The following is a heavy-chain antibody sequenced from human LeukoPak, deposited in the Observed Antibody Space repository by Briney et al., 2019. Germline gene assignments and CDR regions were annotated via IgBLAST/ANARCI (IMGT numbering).Heavy chain of an antibody. J-gene: IGHJ4*02. CDR1: GFTFDAYA. Sequence: PGGSLRLSCTAFGFTFDAYAMHWVRQVPGKGLEWVSGISFNSGHIGYADSVKGRFTIFRDNAKTSVYLQVSSLTAEDTALYYCAKDVSGSGWYYFATWGQGTLVTVAS. CDR3: AKDVSGSGWYYFAT. CDR2: ISFNSGHI. D-gene: IGHD6-13*01. V-gene: IGHV3-9*01.